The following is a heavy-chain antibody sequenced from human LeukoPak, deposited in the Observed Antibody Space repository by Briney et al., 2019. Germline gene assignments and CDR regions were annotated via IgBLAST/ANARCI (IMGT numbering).Heavy chain of an antibody. V-gene: IGHV1-2*02. CDR1: GYTFTGYY. CDR3: ARDTSFQLLSVGPGGAYDI. CDR2: INPNSDGT. J-gene: IGHJ3*02. D-gene: IGHD2-2*01. Sequence: GASVKVSCKASGYTFTGYYMHWVRQAPGQGLEWMGWINPNSDGTNYAQKFQGRVIMTRDTSISTAYMELSGLRSDDTAVYYCARDTSFQLLSVGPGGAYDIWGQGTMVTVSS.